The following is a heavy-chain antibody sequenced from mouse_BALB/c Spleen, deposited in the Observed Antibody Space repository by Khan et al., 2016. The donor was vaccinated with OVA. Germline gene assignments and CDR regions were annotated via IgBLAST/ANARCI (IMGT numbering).Heavy chain of an antibody. V-gene: IGHV3-2*02. CDR2: ISYSGNT. D-gene: IGHD2-4*01. Sequence: EVQLQESGPGLVKPSQSLSLTCTVTGYSITSEYTWNWIRQFPGNKLEWMGFISYSGNTRYNPSLTSRISITRDTSKNQFFLQLNSVTSEDTATYYCARKDYYDYDPFPYGGQGTLVTVSA. CDR1: GYSITSEYT. CDR3: ARKDYYDYDPFPY. J-gene: IGHJ3*01.